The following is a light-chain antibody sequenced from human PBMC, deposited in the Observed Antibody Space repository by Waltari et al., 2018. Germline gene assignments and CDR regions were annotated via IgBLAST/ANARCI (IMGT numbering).Light chain of an antibody. Sequence: QSVLTQPPSVSAAPGQKVTIACSGSSSNIGNKYVSWYQQLQGTAPKLIIYDNNKRPSGIPDRFSGSQSGTSATLGITGLQTGDEADYYCGTWDSSLSATVFGGGTKLTVL. CDR2: DNN. CDR1: SSNIGNKY. J-gene: IGLJ2*01. V-gene: IGLV1-51*01. CDR3: GTWDSSLSATV.